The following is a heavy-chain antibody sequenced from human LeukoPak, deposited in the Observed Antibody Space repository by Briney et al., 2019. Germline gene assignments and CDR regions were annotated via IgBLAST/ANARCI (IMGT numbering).Heavy chain of an antibody. J-gene: IGHJ4*02. CDR1: GFTFSSYD. V-gene: IGHV3-21*06. Sequence: GGSLRLSCAASGFTFSSYDMSWVRQAPGKGLEWVSSISSSGSYIYYADSMRGRFIISRDNAKNSLYLQMNSLRAEDTAVYYCARDNYYYDMGDYWGQGTLVTVSS. D-gene: IGHD3-10*01. CDR2: ISSSGSYI. CDR3: ARDNYYYDMGDY.